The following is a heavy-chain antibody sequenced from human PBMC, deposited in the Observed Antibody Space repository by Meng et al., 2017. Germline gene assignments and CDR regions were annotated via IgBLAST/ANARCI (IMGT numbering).Heavy chain of an antibody. Sequence: QVDLVSSGYELKKPGASVKVSCKASGYTFTSYAMNWVRQAPGQGLEWMGWINTNTGNPTYAQGFTGRFVFSLDTSVSTAYLQISSLKAEDTAVYYCARMGIAVAGTLGWEDYWGQGTLVTVSS. D-gene: IGHD6-19*01. CDR1: GYTFTSYA. CDR2: INTNTGNP. CDR3: ARMGIAVAGTLGWEDY. V-gene: IGHV7-4-1*02. J-gene: IGHJ4*02.